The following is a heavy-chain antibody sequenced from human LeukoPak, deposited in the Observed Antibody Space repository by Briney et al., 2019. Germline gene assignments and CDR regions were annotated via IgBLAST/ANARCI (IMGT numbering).Heavy chain of an antibody. CDR3: TTDRTMDWLHPIDY. D-gene: IGHD3/OR15-3a*01. Sequence: PGGSLRLSCAASGFTFSNAWMSWVRQAPGKGLEWVGRIKSKTDGGTTDYAAPVKGRFTISRDDSKNTLYLRMNSLKTEDTAVYYCTTDRTMDWLHPIDYWGQGTLVTVSS. CDR1: GFTFSNAW. V-gene: IGHV3-15*01. J-gene: IGHJ4*02. CDR2: IKSKTDGGTT.